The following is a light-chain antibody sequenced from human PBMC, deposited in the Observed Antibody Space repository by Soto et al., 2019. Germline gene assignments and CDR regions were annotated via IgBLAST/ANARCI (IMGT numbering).Light chain of an antibody. V-gene: IGKV3D-15*01. CDR2: SAS. Sequence: EIVMTQSPATLSVSPGERATLSCRASQSVSSNLAWYQQKPGQAPSLLISSASIRATGIPASFSGSGSGTEFTLTISSLQTEDFAIYFCQQYDVWPFTFGQGTKLEIK. CDR1: QSVSSN. CDR3: QQYDVWPFT. J-gene: IGKJ2*01.